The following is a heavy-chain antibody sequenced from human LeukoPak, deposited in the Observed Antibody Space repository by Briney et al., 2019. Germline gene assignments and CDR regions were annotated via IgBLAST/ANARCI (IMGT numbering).Heavy chain of an antibody. CDR1: GFTFSGYP. CDR3: AKERDYGPADY. Sequence: PGGSLRLSCAASGFTFSGYPIHWVRQAPGKGLEWVAVISYDGSNKYYADSVKGRFTISRDNSKNTLYLQMNSLRAEDTAIYYCAKERDYGPADYWGQGTLVTVSS. CDR2: ISYDGSNK. V-gene: IGHV3-30-3*02. D-gene: IGHD4/OR15-4a*01. J-gene: IGHJ4*02.